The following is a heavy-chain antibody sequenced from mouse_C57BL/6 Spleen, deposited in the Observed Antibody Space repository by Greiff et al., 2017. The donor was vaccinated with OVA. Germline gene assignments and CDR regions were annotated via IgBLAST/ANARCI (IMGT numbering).Heavy chain of an antibody. CDR1: GYTFTSYW. D-gene: IGHD1-1*01. J-gene: IGHJ4*01. V-gene: IGHV1-53*01. CDR3: ARWGYGSSLYAMDY. CDR2: INPSNGGT. Sequence: VQLQQPGTELVKPGASVKLSCTASGYTFTSYWMHWVTQRPGQGLEWIGNINPSNGGTNYNEKFKSKATLTVDKSSSTAYMQLSSLTSEDSAVYYCARWGYGSSLYAMDYWGQGTSVTVSS.